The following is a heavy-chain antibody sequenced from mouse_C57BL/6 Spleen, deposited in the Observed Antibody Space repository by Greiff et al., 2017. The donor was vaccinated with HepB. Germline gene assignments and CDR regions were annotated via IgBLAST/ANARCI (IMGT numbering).Heavy chain of an antibody. J-gene: IGHJ2*01. V-gene: IGHV5-4*01. D-gene: IGHD3-3*01. CDR2: ISDGGSYT. Sequence: EVHLVESGGGLVKPGGSLKLSCAASGFTFSSYAMSWVRQTPEKRLEWVATISDGGSYTYYPDNVKGRFTISRDNAKNNLYLQMSHLKSEDTAMYYCARGRDHFDYWGQGTTLTVSS. CDR1: GFTFSSYA. CDR3: ARGRDHFDY.